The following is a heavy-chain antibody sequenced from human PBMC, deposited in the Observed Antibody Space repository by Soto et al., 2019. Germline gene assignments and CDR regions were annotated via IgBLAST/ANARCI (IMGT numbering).Heavy chain of an antibody. Sequence: XASLKISCQGYGYIFTNYWIGWVRQMPGKGLEWMGIIYPGDSDTRYSPSFQGQVTISADKSISTAYLQWSSLKASDTAMYYCERLANIFDFDNWGHGTLVTVSS. CDR1: GYIFTNYW. D-gene: IGHD2-21*01. V-gene: IGHV5-51*01. CDR3: ERLANIFDFDN. J-gene: IGHJ4*01. CDR2: IYPGDSDT.